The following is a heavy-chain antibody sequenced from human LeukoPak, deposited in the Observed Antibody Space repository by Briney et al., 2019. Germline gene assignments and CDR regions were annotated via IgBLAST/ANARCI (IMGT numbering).Heavy chain of an antibody. V-gene: IGHV3-7*03. J-gene: IGHJ6*02. CDR1: GFTFSSYW. CDR2: INHNGNVN. Sequence: GGSLRLSCAASGFTFSSYWMNWARQAPGRGLEWVASINHNGNVNYYVDSVKGRFTISRDNAKNSLYLQMSNLRAEDTAVYFCARGGGLDVWSQGATVTVSS. D-gene: IGHD3-16*01. CDR3: ARGGGLDV.